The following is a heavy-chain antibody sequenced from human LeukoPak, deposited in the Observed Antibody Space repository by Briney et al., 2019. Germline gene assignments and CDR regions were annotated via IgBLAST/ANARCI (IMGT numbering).Heavy chain of an antibody. CDR3: ASTRNWFDP. CDR1: GGSFSGYY. V-gene: IGHV4-34*01. CDR2: INHSGST. Sequence: PSETLSLTCAVSGGSFSGYYWSWIRQPPGKGLEWIGEINHSGSTNYNPSLNSRVTISVDTSKNQFSLKLSSVTAADTAVYYCASTRNWFDPWGEGTLVTVSS. J-gene: IGHJ5*02.